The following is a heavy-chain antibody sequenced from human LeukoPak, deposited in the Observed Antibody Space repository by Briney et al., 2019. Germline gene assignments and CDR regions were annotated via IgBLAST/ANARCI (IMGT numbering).Heavy chain of an antibody. D-gene: IGHD3-3*01. CDR2: ISSSSSYI. CDR1: GFTFSSYS. CDR3: ARDPTIFGVVDDDY. J-gene: IGHJ4*02. Sequence: SGGSLRLSCAASGFTFSSYSMNWVRQAPGKGLEWVSSISSSSSYIYYADSVKGRFTISRDNAKNSLYLQMNSLRAEDTAVYYCARDPTIFGVVDDDYWGQGTLVTVSS. V-gene: IGHV3-21*01.